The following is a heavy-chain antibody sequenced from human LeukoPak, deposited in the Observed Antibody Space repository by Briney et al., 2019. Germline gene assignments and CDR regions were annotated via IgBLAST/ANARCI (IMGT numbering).Heavy chain of an antibody. CDR2: IYYSGST. CDR3: AREAGFLRPEYYYGMDV. D-gene: IGHD2/OR15-2a*01. Sequence: PSQTLSLTCTVSGGSISSGDYYWSWIRQPPGKGLEWIGYIYYSGSTYYNPSLESRVTISVDTSKNQFSLKLSSVTAADTAVYYCAREAGFLRPEYYYGMDVWGQGTTVTVSS. J-gene: IGHJ6*02. CDR1: GGSISSGDYY. V-gene: IGHV4-30-4*01.